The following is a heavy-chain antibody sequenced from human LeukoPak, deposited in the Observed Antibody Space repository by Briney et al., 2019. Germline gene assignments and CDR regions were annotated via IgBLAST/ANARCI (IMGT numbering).Heavy chain of an antibody. J-gene: IGHJ4*02. D-gene: IGHD3-10*01. CDR2: IFPGGST. CDR3: AGSYMVRGVGYYFDY. CDR1: GGSISTYY. Sequence: PSETLSLTCTVSGGSISTYYWSWIRQSPGKGLEWIGYIFPGGSTKSNPSLESRVTISVDTSKNQLSLKLSSVTAADTAVYYCAGSYMVRGVGYYFDYWGQGTLVTVSS. V-gene: IGHV4-4*09.